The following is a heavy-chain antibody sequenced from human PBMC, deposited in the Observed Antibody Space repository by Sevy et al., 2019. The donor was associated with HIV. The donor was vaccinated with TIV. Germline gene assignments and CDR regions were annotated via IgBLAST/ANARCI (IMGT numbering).Heavy chain of an antibody. J-gene: IGHJ4*02. CDR3: AKERSESYSGH. CDR1: GFTFSSYA. Sequence: GGSLRLSCAASGFTFSSYAMSWVRQAPGKGLEWVSAISDSGGRTYYAGSVKGRFTISRDNYKNTLYLQMNTLRVEDTAVYYCAKERSESYSGHWGQGTLVTVSS. CDR2: ISDSGGRT. V-gene: IGHV3-23*01. D-gene: IGHD1-26*01.